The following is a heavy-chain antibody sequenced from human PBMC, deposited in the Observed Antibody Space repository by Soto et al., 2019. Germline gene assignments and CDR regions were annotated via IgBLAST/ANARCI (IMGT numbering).Heavy chain of an antibody. CDR1: GFTFSSYG. D-gene: IGHD6-19*01. CDR3: ARDRIAVADTLGY. J-gene: IGHJ4*02. V-gene: IGHV3-33*01. CDR2: IWYDGSNK. Sequence: QVQLVESGGGVVQPGRSLRLSCAASGFTFSSYGMHWVRQAPGKGLEWVAVIWYDGSNKYYADSVKGRFTISRDNSKNTLYLQMNSLRAEDTAVYYCARDRIAVADTLGYWGQGTLVTVSS.